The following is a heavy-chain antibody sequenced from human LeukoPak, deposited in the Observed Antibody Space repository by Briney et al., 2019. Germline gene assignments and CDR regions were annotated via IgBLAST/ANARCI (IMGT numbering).Heavy chain of an antibody. CDR1: GFTFSDYY. Sequence: GGSLRLSCAASGFTFSDYYMSWIRQAPGKGLEWVSYISSSGSTIYYADSVKGRFTISRDNAKNSLYLQMNSLRAEDTAVYYCARNTFRWLQFGGGDYFDYWGQGTLVTVSS. V-gene: IGHV3-11*01. J-gene: IGHJ4*02. CDR3: ARNTFRWLQFGGGDYFDY. D-gene: IGHD5-24*01. CDR2: ISSSGSTI.